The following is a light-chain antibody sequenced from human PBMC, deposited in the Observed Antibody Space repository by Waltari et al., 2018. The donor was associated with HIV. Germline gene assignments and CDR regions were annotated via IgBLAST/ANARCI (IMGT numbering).Light chain of an antibody. V-gene: IGLV2-23*02. Sequence: QSALTQPASVSGSFGQSITISCTGTSSDVGSYNLVSWYQYHPGKAPNLIIYEVSKRPSGVSNRFSFSKSGNTASLPVSGLQAEDEAHYYCGAYARSGIPFGGGTKLTVL. CDR1: SSDVGSYNL. CDR3: GAYARSGIP. J-gene: IGLJ2*01. CDR2: EVS.